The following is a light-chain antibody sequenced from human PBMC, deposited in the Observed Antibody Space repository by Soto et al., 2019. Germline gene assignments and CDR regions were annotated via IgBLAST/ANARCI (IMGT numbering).Light chain of an antibody. Sequence: SYELTQPSSVSVSPGQTARITCSGDVLAKKYARWFQQKPDQAPVLVIYKDNERPSGIPERFSGSSSGTTVTLTINGAQVEDEADYYCYSAADNNRVFGGGTKLTVL. CDR1: VLAKKY. CDR2: KDN. V-gene: IGLV3-27*01. CDR3: YSAADNNRV. J-gene: IGLJ3*02.